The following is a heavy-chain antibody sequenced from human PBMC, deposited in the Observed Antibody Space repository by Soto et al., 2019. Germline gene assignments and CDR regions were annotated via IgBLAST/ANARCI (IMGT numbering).Heavy chain of an antibody. D-gene: IGHD4-17*01. J-gene: IGHJ4*02. CDR1: GGSISSGGYS. V-gene: IGHV4-30-2*01. CDR2: IYHSGST. Sequence: QLQLQESGSGLVKPSQTLSLTCAVSGGSISSGGYSWSWIRQPPGKGLEWIGYIYHSGSTYYNPSLAGRVTISVDRSKNQFSLKLSSVTAADTAVYYCALESAVTQGVDYWGQGTLVTVSS. CDR3: ALESAVTQGVDY.